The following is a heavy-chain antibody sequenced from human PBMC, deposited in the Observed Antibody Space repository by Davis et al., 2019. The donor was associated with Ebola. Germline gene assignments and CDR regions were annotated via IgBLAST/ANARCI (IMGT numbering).Heavy chain of an antibody. D-gene: IGHD5-18*01. J-gene: IGHJ4*02. Sequence: MPSETLSLTCAVYGGSFSGYYWSWIRQPPGKGLEWIGEINHSGSTNYNPSLKSRVTISVDKSKNQFSLKLSSVTAADTAVYYCARSTAMVVFDYWGQGTLVTVSS. CDR2: INHSGST. CDR1: GGSFSGYY. CDR3: ARSTAMVVFDY. V-gene: IGHV4-34*01.